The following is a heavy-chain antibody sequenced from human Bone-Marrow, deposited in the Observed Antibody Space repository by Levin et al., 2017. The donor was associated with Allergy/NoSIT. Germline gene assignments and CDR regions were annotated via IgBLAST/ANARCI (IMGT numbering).Heavy chain of an antibody. CDR1: GVSLSTSGMC. J-gene: IGHJ4*02. CDR2: IDWRADK. D-gene: IGHD6-13*01. CDR3: ARSPDSSSWYDY. V-gene: IGHV2-70*11. Sequence: QTLSLTCTLSGVSLSTSGMCVSWIRQPPGKALEWLARIDWRADKDYSTSLKTRLTISKDTSKDLVVLTMTNMDPVDTATYYCARSPDSSSWYDYWGLGTLVTVSS.